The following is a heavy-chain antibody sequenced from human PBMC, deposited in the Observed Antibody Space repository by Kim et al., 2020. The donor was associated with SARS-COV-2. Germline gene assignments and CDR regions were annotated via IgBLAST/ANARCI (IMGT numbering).Heavy chain of an antibody. CDR3: ARGWIFGVVIHPFDY. J-gene: IGHJ4*02. CDR1: GFTFSSYG. V-gene: IGHV3-33*01. D-gene: IGHD3-3*01. Sequence: GGSLRLSCAASGFTFSSYGMHWVRQAPGKGLEWVAVIWYDGSNKYYADSVKGRFTISRDNSKNTLYLQMNSLRAEDTAVYYCARGWIFGVVIHPFDYWGQGTLVTVSS. CDR2: IWYDGSNK.